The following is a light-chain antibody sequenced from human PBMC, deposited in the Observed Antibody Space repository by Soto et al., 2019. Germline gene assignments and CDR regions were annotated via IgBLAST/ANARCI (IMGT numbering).Light chain of an antibody. CDR3: ATWDDSLSNYV. V-gene: IGLV1-47*01. Sequence: QSVLTQPPSASGTHGQRVTITCSGSSSNIGSNYVYWYQHLTGTAPKLLIYRNNQRPSGVPDRFSGSKSGTSASLAISGLRSEDEAEYYCATWDDSLSNYVFGTGTKVTVL. J-gene: IGLJ1*01. CDR1: SSNIGSNY. CDR2: RNN.